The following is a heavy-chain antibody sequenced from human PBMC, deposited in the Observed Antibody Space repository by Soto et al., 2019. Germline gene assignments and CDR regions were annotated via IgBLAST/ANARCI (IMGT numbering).Heavy chain of an antibody. CDR2: IYHSGST. D-gene: IGHD4-17*01. V-gene: IGHV4-38-2*02. Sequence: PAETLSLTCAVSGYSISSGYYWGFIRQPPGKGLEWIGSIYHSGSTYYNPSLKSRVTISVDTSKNQFSLKLSSVTAADTAVYYCARDLGDYGDYGYCYYYGMDVWGQGTTVTVSS. CDR1: GYSISSGYY. CDR3: ARDLGDYGDYGYCYYYGMDV. J-gene: IGHJ6*02.